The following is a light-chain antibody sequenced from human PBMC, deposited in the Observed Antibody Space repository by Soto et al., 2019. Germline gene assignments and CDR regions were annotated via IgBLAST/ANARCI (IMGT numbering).Light chain of an antibody. CDR2: GNS. V-gene: IGLV1-40*01. CDR1: SSNIGAGYD. J-gene: IGLJ1*01. Sequence: QAVVTQPPSVSGAPGQRVTISCTGSSSNIGAGYDVHWYQQLPGTAPKLLIYGNSNRPSGVPDRFSGSKSGTSASLAIAGLQADDEADDYCQSYDSSVTLRVFGTGTKVTVL. CDR3: QSYDSSVTLRV.